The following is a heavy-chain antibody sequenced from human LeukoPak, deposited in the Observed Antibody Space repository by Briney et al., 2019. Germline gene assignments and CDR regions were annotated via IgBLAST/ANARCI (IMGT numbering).Heavy chain of an antibody. CDR1: GGSISSGSYY. CDR3: AREHIAARSFDP. J-gene: IGHJ5*02. CDR2: IYTSGST. D-gene: IGHD6-6*01. V-gene: IGHV4-61*02. Sequence: SETLSLTCTVSGGSISSGSYYWSWIRQPAGKGLEWIGRIYTSGSTNYNPSLKSRVTISVDTSKNQFSLRLSSVTAADTAVYYCAREHIAARSFDPWAQGTLVTVSS.